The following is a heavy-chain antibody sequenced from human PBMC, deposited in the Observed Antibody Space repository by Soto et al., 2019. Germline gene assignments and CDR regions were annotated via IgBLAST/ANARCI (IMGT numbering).Heavy chain of an antibody. J-gene: IGHJ4*02. CDR3: SKDLDGLQGLVDSSFCLDY. CDR1: GFTFNSYG. Sequence: QVQLVESGGGVVQPGRSLRLSCAASGFTFNSYGMHWVRQAPGKGLEWVAVISYDGSDKYYADSVKGRFTISRDNSKNTLYVQMNSLRAEDTGVYYCSKDLDGLQGLVDSSFCLDYWGQGTLVTVSS. CDR2: ISYDGSDK. D-gene: IGHD3-16*02. V-gene: IGHV3-30*18.